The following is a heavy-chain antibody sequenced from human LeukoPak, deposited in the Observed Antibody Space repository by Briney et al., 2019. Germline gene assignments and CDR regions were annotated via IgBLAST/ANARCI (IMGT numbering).Heavy chain of an antibody. V-gene: IGHV3-21*01. Sequence: GGSLRLSCAASGFTFSSYSMNWVRQAPGKGLEWVSSISSSSSYIYYADSVKGRFTISRDNSKNTLYLQMNSLRAEDTAVYYCARETRFLEWLDWFDPWGQGTLVTVSS. J-gene: IGHJ5*02. CDR3: ARETRFLEWLDWFDP. D-gene: IGHD3-3*01. CDR2: ISSSSSYI. CDR1: GFTFSSYS.